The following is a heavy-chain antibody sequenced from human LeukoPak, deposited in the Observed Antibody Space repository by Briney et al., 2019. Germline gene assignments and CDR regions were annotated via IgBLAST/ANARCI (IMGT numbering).Heavy chain of an antibody. CDR1: GGSISSSSYY. CDR2: IYYSGST. V-gene: IGHV4-39*01. CDR3: ARHDYGDYNSFDY. Sequence: SETLSLTCTVSGGSISSSSYYWGWIRQPPGKGLEWIGSIYYSGSTYYNPSLKSRVTISVDMSKNQFSLRLSSVTAADTAVYYCARHDYGDYNSFDYWGQGTLVTVSS. J-gene: IGHJ4*02. D-gene: IGHD4-17*01.